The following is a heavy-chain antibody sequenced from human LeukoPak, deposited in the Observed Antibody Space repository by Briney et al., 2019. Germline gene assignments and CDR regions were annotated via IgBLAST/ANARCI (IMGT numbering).Heavy chain of an antibody. CDR2: ISSNGGST. D-gene: IGHD3-10*01. Sequence: GGSLRLSCAASGFTFSSYAKQWVRQAPGKGLEYVSAISSNGGSTYYANSVKGRFTISRDNSKNTLYLQMGSLRAADMAVYYCARGSGSGIWGQGTLVTVSS. CDR1: GFTFSSYA. J-gene: IGHJ4*02. V-gene: IGHV3-64*01. CDR3: ARGSGSGI.